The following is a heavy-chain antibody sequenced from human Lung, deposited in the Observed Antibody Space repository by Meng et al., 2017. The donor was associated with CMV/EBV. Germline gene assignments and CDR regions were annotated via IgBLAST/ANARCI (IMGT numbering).Heavy chain of an antibody. V-gene: IGHV1-18*01. CDR1: GYTYTDYQ. CDR2: IHPSGHP. Sequence: ASVXVSCKASGYTYTDYQTDWVRQAPGQGLEWMGWIHPSGHPTYAQKFQGRVTMTIDTSTTTASMELRSLRSDDSALYYCVKHSSDWSLDSWGQGPLVTVSS. CDR3: VKHSSDWSLDS. D-gene: IGHD6-19*01. J-gene: IGHJ4*02.